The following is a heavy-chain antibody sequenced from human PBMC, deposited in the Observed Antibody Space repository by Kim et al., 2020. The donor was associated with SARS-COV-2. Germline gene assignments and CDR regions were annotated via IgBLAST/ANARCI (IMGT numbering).Heavy chain of an antibody. V-gene: IGHV7-4-1*02. Sequence: ASVKVSCKASGYTFTSYAMNWVRQAPGQGLEWMGWINTNTGNPTYAQGFTGRFVFSLDTSVSTAYLQISSLKAEDTAVYYCARVSCSSTSCDVGEGAATPYYGMDVWGQGTTVTVSS. CDR3: ARVSCSSTSCDVGEGAATPYYGMDV. CDR1: GYTFTSYA. D-gene: IGHD2-2*01. J-gene: IGHJ6*02. CDR2: INTNTGNP.